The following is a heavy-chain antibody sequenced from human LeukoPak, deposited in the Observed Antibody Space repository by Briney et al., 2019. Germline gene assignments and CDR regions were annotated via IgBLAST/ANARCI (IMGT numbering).Heavy chain of an antibody. Sequence: GASVKVSCKASGYTFTSYDINWVRQATGQGLEWIGWMNPNSGNTGYAQKFQGRVTMTRNTSISTAYMELSSLRSEDTAVYYCAREDITMIVVEDMGDSYGMDVWGQGATVTVSS. CDR2: MNPNSGNT. J-gene: IGHJ6*02. CDR3: AREDITMIVVEDMGDSYGMDV. D-gene: IGHD3-22*01. V-gene: IGHV1-8*01. CDR1: GYTFTSYD.